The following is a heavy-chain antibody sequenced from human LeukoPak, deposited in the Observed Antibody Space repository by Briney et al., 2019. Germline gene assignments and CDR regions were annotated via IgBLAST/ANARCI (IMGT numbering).Heavy chain of an antibody. D-gene: IGHD5-12*01. J-gene: IGHJ5*02. Sequence: ASVKVSCKASGYTFTDYYIHWVRQAPGQGLEWMGWVNPNTGATNYAQKFQGRVTMTRDTSITTAYMEVNRLRSDDTAVYYCARVDVVATIGYFDPWGQGTLVAVSS. CDR1: GYTFTDYY. CDR3: ARVDVVATIGYFDP. CDR2: VNPNTGAT. V-gene: IGHV1-2*02.